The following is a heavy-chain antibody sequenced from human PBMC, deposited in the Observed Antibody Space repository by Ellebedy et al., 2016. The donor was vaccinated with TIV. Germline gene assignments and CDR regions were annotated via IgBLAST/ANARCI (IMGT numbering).Heavy chain of an antibody. V-gene: IGHV4-59*01. J-gene: IGHJ6*02. CDR3: ARCEVTLYDYGMDV. CDR2: IYYSGRT. CDR1: GGSIRSYY. Sequence: MPSETLSLTCTVSGGSIRSYYWRWIRQPPGKGLEWIGSIYYSGRTNYNPSLKSRVTISVDTSKNQFSLKLISVTAADTAVYYCARCEVTLYDYGMDVWGQGTTVTVSS.